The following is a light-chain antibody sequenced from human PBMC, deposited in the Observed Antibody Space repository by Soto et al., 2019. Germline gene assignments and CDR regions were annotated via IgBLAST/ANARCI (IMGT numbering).Light chain of an antibody. Sequence: QSVLTQPAPVSGSPGLSIAISCTGTSRDVGGYNSVSWYQQQPGKVPKLIIYDVSSRPSGVSNRFSGSKSGNTASLTISGLQAEDEGDYYCSSYTTGGSYVFGTGTKLTVL. J-gene: IGLJ1*01. CDR3: SSYTTGGSYV. V-gene: IGLV2-14*01. CDR1: SRDVGGYNS. CDR2: DVS.